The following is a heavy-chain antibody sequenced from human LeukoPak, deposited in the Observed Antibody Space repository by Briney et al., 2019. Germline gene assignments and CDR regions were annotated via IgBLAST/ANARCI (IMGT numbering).Heavy chain of an antibody. D-gene: IGHD1-1*01. CDR3: ARLTGSYYYYYTDV. J-gene: IGHJ6*03. V-gene: IGHV1-2*02. Sequence: ASVKVSCKASGYTFTGYYMHWVRQAPGQGLEWMGWINPNSGGTNYAQKFQGRVTMTRDTSISTAYMELSRLRSDDTAVYYCARLTGSYYYYYTDVWGKGTTVTVSS. CDR2: INPNSGGT. CDR1: GYTFTGYY.